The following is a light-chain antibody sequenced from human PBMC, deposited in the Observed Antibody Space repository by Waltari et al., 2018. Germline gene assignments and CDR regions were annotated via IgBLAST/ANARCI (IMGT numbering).Light chain of an antibody. Sequence: AIRMTQSPFSLSASVGDRVTITCWASQGISSYLAWYQQKPAKAPKLFIYYASSLQSGFPSRFSGSGSGTDYTLTISSLQPEDFATYYCQQYYSTPPFTFGPGTKVDIK. V-gene: IGKV1D-43*01. J-gene: IGKJ3*01. CDR2: YAS. CDR1: QGISSY. CDR3: QQYYSTPPFT.